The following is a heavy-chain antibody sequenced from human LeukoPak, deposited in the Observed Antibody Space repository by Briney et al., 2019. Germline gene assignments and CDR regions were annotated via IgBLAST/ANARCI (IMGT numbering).Heavy chain of an antibody. Sequence: GDSLKISCKGSGYSFTSYWIGWVRQMPGKGLEWMGIIYPGDSDTRYSPSSQGQVTISADKSISTAYLQWSSLKASDTAMYYCARGKVGYCSSTSCYTGYYFDYWGQGTLVTVSS. CDR1: GYSFTSYW. V-gene: IGHV5-51*03. CDR3: ARGKVGYCSSTSCYTGYYFDY. D-gene: IGHD2-2*02. CDR2: IYPGDSDT. J-gene: IGHJ4*02.